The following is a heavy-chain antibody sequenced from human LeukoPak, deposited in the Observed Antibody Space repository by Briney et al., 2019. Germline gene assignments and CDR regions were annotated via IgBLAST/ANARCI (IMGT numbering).Heavy chain of an antibody. V-gene: IGHV3-30*03. J-gene: IGHJ6*02. D-gene: IGHD2-21*01. Sequence: QSGGSLRLSCAAAGFTFSRYGMHWVRQAPGKGLEWVAVISYDGSNKYYEDSVKGRFTISRDNAKNSVFLQMNSLRAEDTAVYYCARDFGWAGDSGMNVWAKGPRSPSP. CDR1: GFTFSRYG. CDR3: ARDFGWAGDSGMNV. CDR2: ISYDGSNK.